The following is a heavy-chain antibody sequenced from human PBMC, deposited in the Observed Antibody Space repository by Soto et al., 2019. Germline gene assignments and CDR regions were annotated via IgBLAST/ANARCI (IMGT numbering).Heavy chain of an antibody. Sequence: QVQLVESGGGVVQPGRSLRLSCAASGFTFSSYAMHWVRQAPGKGLEWVAVISYDGSNKYYADSVKGRFTISRDNSKNTLYLQMNSLRAEDTAVYYCARDRSGSWYGRLGYYYYGMDVWGQGTTVTVSS. V-gene: IGHV3-30-3*01. CDR3: ARDRSGSWYGRLGYYYYGMDV. CDR2: ISYDGSNK. J-gene: IGHJ6*02. CDR1: GFTFSSYA. D-gene: IGHD6-13*01.